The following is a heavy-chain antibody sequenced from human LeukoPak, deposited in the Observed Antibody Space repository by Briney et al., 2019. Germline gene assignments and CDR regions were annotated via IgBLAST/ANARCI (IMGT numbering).Heavy chain of an antibody. J-gene: IGHJ4*02. CDR1: GGTFSSYA. V-gene: IGHV1-18*01. CDR2: ISAYNGNT. CDR3: ARDDSGWYQWDY. Sequence: ASVKVSCKASGGTFSSYAISWVRQAPGQGLEWMGWISAYNGNTNYAQKLQGRVTMTTDTSTSTAYMELRSLRSDDTAVYYCARDDSGWYQWDYWGQGTLVTVSS. D-gene: IGHD6-19*01.